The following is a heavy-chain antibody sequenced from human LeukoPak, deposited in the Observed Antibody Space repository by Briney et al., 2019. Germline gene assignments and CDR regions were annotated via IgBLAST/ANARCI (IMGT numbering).Heavy chain of an antibody. D-gene: IGHD6-13*01. CDR2: ISSSSSYT. V-gene: IGHV3-11*06. CDR1: GFTFSDYY. CDR3: ARVGPGVLSIAAANNWFDP. J-gene: IGHJ5*02. Sequence: PGGSLTLSCAASGFTFSDYYMSWIRQAPGKGLEWVSYISSSSSYTNYADSVKGRFTISRDNAKNSLYLQMNSLRAEDTAVYYCARVGPGVLSIAAANNWFDPWGQGTLVTVSS.